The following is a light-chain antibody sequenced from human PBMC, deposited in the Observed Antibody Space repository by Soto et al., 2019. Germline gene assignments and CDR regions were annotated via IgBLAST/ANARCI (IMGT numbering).Light chain of an antibody. CDR3: QQSYSTPPT. Sequence: DNQMTQSPSSVSASVGDIVTITCRASQGISSWLAWYQQKPEKAPKLVIYDASSLQSGVPSRFSGSGSGTDFTLTISSLQPEDFATYYCQQSYSTPPTFGQGTKVDI. CDR2: DAS. V-gene: IGKV1-12*01. CDR1: QGISSW. J-gene: IGKJ1*01.